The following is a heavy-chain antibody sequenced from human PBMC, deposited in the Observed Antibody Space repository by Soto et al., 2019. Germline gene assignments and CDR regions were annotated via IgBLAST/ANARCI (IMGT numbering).Heavy chain of an antibody. J-gene: IGHJ6*02. CDR2: IYTSGST. Sequence: PSETLSLTCTVSGGSTSSYYWSWIRQPAGKGLEWIGRIYTSGSTNYNPSLKSRVTMSVDTSKNQFSLKLSSVTAADTAVYYCARTTPHTIFSYYYYGMDVWGQGTTVTVSS. D-gene: IGHD3-3*01. CDR3: ARTTPHTIFSYYYYGMDV. V-gene: IGHV4-4*07. CDR1: GGSTSSYY.